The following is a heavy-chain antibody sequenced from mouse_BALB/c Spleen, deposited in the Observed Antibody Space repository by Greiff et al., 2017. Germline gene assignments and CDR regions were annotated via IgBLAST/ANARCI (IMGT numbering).Heavy chain of an antibody. D-gene: IGHD1-1*01. J-gene: IGHJ4*01. Sequence: DVMLVESGGGLVQPGGSLKLSCAASGFTFSSYTMSWVRQTPEKRLEWVAYISNGGGSTYYPDTVKGRFTISRDNAKNTLYLQMSSLKSEDTAMYYCARRSYVYAMDYWGQGTSVTVSS. CDR2: ISNGGGST. CDR3: ARRSYVYAMDY. V-gene: IGHV5-12-2*01. CDR1: GFTFSSYT.